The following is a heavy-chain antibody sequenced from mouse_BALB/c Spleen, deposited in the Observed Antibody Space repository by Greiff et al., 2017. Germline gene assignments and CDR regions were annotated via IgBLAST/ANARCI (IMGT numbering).Heavy chain of an antibody. Sequence: EVKVVESGGGLVKPGGSLKLSCAASGFTFSSYTMSWVRQTPEKRLEWVATISSGGSYTYYPDSVKGRFTISRDNAKNTLYLQMSSLKSEDTAMYYCTRDWDASYWYFDVWGAGTTVTVSS. D-gene: IGHD4-1*01. CDR1: GFTFSSYT. V-gene: IGHV5-6-4*01. CDR3: TRDWDASYWYFDV. CDR2: ISSGGSYT. J-gene: IGHJ1*01.